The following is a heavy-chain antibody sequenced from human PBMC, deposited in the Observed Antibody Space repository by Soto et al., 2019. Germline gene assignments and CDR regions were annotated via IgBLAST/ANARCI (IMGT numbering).Heavy chain of an antibody. D-gene: IGHD3-3*01. CDR2: INHSGST. CDR3: ARGHLYYDFWSGYPPLGMDV. J-gene: IGHJ6*02. Sequence: SETLSLTCAVYGGSCSGYYWSWIRQPPGKGLEWIGEINHSGSTNYNPSLKSRVTISVDTSKNQFSLKLSSVTAADTAVYYCARGHLYYDFWSGYPPLGMDVWGQGTTVTVSS. CDR1: GGSCSGYY. V-gene: IGHV4-34*01.